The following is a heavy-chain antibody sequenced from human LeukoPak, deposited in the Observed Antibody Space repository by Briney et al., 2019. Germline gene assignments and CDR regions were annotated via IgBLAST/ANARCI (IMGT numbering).Heavy chain of an antibody. D-gene: IGHD2-2*01. CDR3: ARARPVVPAALDY. Sequence: GASVKVSCKASGYTFTGYYMHWVRQAPAQGLEWMGWINPNSGGTNYAQKFQGRVTMTRDTSISTAYMELSRLRSDDTAVYYCARARPVVPAALDYWGQGTLVTVSS. J-gene: IGHJ4*02. CDR1: GYTFTGYY. V-gene: IGHV1-2*02. CDR2: INPNSGGT.